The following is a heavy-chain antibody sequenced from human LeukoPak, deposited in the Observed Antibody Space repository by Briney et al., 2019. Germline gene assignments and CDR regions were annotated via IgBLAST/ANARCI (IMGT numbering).Heavy chain of an antibody. CDR2: ISDSGGRT. J-gene: IGHJ4*02. Sequence: GGSLRLSCAVSGITLSNYGMSWVRQAPGKGLEWVAGISDSGGRTNYADSVKGRFTISRDNPKNTLYLQMKSLRAEHTAVYFCAKRGVVIRVILVGFHKEAYYFDSWGQGALVTVS. CDR3: AKRGVVIRVILVGFHKEAYYFDS. CDR1: GITLSNYG. D-gene: IGHD3-22*01. V-gene: IGHV3-23*01.